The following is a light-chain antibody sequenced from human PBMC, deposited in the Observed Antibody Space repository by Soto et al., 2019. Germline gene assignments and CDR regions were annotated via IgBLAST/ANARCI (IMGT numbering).Light chain of an antibody. CDR2: GAS. CDR3: QQYDDSIT. Sequence: EIVLTQSPDTLSLSPGESATLSCGASQSVSSRYLAWYQQKPGQSPRLLIYGASNRATGIPDRFSGSGSGTDFTLTISRLEPEDFAVFYCQQYDDSITFGQGTRLDIE. J-gene: IGKJ5*01. CDR1: QSVSSRY. V-gene: IGKV3-20*01.